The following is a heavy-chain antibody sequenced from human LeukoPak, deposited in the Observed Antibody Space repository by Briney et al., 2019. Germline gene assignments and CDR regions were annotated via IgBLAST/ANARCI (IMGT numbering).Heavy chain of an antibody. D-gene: IGHD5-12*01. CDR1: GFTFSSYS. J-gene: IGHJ4*02. CDR3: ARDKWSDIVASQRVPFDY. V-gene: IGHV3-21*01. Sequence: PGGSLRLSCAASGFTFSSYSMNWVRQAPGRGLEWVSSISSSSSYIYYADSVKGRFTISRGNAKNSLYLQMNSLRAEDTAVYYCARDKWSDIVASQRVPFDYWGQGTLVTVSS. CDR2: ISSSSSYI.